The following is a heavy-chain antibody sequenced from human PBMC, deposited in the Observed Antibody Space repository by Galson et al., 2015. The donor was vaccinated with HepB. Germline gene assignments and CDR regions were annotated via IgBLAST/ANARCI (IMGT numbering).Heavy chain of an antibody. CDR3: AREGSRIVFHAFDT. D-gene: IGHD2-15*01. CDR2: LQDDGGNG. V-gene: IGHV3-30*03. J-gene: IGHJ3*02. Sequence: SLRLECPASGRGDHVPGRPCAPEAQRKGLEWVAGLQDDGGNGVLAAAVKGRFTISRDNSKNTMYLEMNSLRAEDTAVHYCAREGSRIVFHAFDTWGQGTMVTVSS. CDR1: GRGDHVPG.